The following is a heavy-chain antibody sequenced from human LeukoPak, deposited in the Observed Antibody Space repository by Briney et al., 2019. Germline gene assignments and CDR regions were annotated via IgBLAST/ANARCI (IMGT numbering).Heavy chain of an antibody. J-gene: IGHJ5*02. D-gene: IGHD3-10*01. CDR1: GGSISSYY. CDR2: IYHSGST. CDR3: ARLVRFGELLGWFDP. Sequence: SETLSLTCTVSGGSISSYYWSWIRQPPGKGLEWIGSIYHSGSTYYNPSLKSRVTISVDTSKNQFSLKLSSVTAADTAVYYCARLVRFGELLGWFDPWGQGTLVTVSS. V-gene: IGHV4-59*08.